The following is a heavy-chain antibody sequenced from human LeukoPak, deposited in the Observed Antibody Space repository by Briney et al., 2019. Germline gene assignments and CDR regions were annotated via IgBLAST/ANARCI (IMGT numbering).Heavy chain of an antibody. V-gene: IGHV4-4*07. CDR1: GDSISSYY. CDR2: IYSSGST. J-gene: IGHJ4*02. Sequence: SETLSLTCTVSGDSISSYYWGWIRQPAGKGLEWIGRIYSSGSTNYNPSLKSRVTISVDTSKNQFSLKLSSVTAADTAVYYCASGMGYCSGGSCYWGQGTLVTVSS. D-gene: IGHD2-15*01. CDR3: ASGMGYCSGGSCY.